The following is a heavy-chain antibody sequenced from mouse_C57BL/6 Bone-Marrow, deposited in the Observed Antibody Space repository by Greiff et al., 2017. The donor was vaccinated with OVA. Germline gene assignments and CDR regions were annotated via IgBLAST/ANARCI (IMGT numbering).Heavy chain of an antibody. CDR3: ARERGSYYGNWAWFAY. Sequence: QVQLQQPGAELVKPGASVKMSCKASGYTFTSYWITWVKQRPGQGLEWIGDIYPGSGSTNYNEKFKSKATLTVDPSSSTAYMQLSSLTSEDSAVYYFARERGSYYGNWAWFAYWGQGTLVTVSA. CDR2: IYPGSGST. J-gene: IGHJ3*01. D-gene: IGHD2-1*01. V-gene: IGHV1-55*01. CDR1: GYTFTSYW.